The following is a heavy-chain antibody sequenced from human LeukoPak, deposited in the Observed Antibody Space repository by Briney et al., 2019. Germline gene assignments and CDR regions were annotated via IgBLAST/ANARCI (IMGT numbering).Heavy chain of an antibody. CDR3: AGLLRYFDWLTNDYYGMDV. CDR2: IYYSGST. D-gene: IGHD3-9*01. Sequence: SETLSLTCTVSGGSISSYYWSWIRQPPGKGLEWIGYIYYSGSTNYNPSLKSRVTISVDTSKNQFSLKLSSVTAADTAVYYCAGLLRYFDWLTNDYYGMDVWGQGTTVTVSS. J-gene: IGHJ6*02. CDR1: GGSISSYY. V-gene: IGHV4-59*12.